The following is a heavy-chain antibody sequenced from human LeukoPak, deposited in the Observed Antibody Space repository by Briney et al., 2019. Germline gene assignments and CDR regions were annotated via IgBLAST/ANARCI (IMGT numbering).Heavy chain of an antibody. CDR2: ISGSGGST. J-gene: IGHJ6*04. D-gene: IGHD2-2*02. CDR1: GFTFSSYA. Sequence: QPGGSLRLSCAASGFTFSSYAMSWVRQAPGKGLEWVSAISGSGGSTYYADSVKGRFTISRDNSKNTLYLQMNSLGAEDTAVYYCAKDGDPIVVVPAAIVDVWGKGTTVTVSS. CDR3: AKDGDPIVVVPAAIVDV. V-gene: IGHV3-23*01.